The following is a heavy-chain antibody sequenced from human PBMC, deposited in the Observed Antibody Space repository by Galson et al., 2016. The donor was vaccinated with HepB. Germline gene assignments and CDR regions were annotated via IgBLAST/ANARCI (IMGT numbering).Heavy chain of an antibody. J-gene: IGHJ6*02. CDR3: AREQNDSGDYEFYYGLDV. D-gene: IGHD4-17*01. CDR1: GFTFSTYN. V-gene: IGHV3-48*02. Sequence: SLRLSCVASGFTFSTYNMNWVRQAPGKGLEWVSYISTSSSTIYYADSVKGRFTISRDNAKNSLYLQLNSLRDEDTAVYYCAREQNDSGDYEFYYGLDVWGQGTTVTVSS. CDR2: ISTSSSTI.